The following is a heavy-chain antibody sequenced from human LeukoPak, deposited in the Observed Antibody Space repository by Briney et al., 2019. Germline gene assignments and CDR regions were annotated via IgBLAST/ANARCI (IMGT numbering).Heavy chain of an antibody. CDR3: ARDRNNFDY. CDR1: GYTISSGYY. D-gene: IGHD1/OR15-1a*01. J-gene: IGHJ4*02. Sequence: SETLSLTCAVSGYTISSGYYWGWIRQPPGEELEWIGSICHSGSTYYNPSLKSRVTISVDTSKNQFSLKLSSVSAADTAVYYCARDRNNFDYWGQGTLVTVSS. V-gene: IGHV4-38-2*02. CDR2: ICHSGST.